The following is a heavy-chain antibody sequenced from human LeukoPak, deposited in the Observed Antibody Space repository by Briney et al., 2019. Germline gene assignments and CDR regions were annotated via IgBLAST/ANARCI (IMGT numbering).Heavy chain of an antibody. V-gene: IGHV1-8*01. J-gene: IGHJ6*02. D-gene: IGHD3-10*01. CDR3: ARGGILVQGVTILYGMDV. CDR2: MNPNSGNT. Sequence: ASLKVSCKTSGYSFSTFDINWVRQATGQGLEWMGWMNPNSGNTNYEQKFQGRPTMTRDTSISTAYMELSSLRSEDTAVYYCARGGILVQGVTILYGMDVWGQGTTVTVSS. CDR1: GYSFSTFD.